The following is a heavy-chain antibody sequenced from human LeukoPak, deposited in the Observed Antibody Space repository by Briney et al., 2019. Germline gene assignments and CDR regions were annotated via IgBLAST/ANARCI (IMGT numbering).Heavy chain of an antibody. CDR1: GGSFSGYY. D-gene: IGHD3-9*01. CDR3: AGFDLALYGMDV. Sequence: SETLSLTCAVYGGSFSGYYWSWIRQPPGKGLEWIGEINHSGSTNYNPSLKSRVTISVDTSKNQFSLKLSSVTAADTAVYYCAGFDLALYGMDVWGQGTTVTVSS. J-gene: IGHJ6*02. V-gene: IGHV4-34*01. CDR2: INHSGST.